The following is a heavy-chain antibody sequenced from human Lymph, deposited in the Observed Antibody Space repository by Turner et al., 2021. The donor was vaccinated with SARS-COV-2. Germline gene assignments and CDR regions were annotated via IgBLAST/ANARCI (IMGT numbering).Heavy chain of an antibody. CDR2: ISVRGGST. CDR3: AKGVRGVIIPEAFDI. V-gene: IGHV3-23*01. CDR1: GFTFSSYA. D-gene: IGHD3-10*01. J-gene: IGHJ3*02. Sequence: EVQLLESGGGLVQPGGSLRLSCAASGFTFSSYAMSWVRQAPGKGLEWVSSISVRGGSTYYADSVKGRFTISRDNSKNTLYLQMNSLRVEDTAVYYCAKGVRGVIIPEAFDIWGQGTMVTISS.